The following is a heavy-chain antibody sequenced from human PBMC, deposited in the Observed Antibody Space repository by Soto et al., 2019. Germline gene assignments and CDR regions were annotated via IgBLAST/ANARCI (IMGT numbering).Heavy chain of an antibody. CDR1: GGSISKNGYS. CDR2: IYHSGST. J-gene: IGHJ4*02. V-gene: IGHV4-30-2*01. CDR3: ARTVTTGPFFDF. Sequence: QLHLQGSGSGLVKPSQTLSLTCAVSGGSISKNGYSWSWIRQPPRKGLEWIGYIYHSGSTYYNPSLKSRVSISVDRSNSRFSLNLSSVTAAASAVYYCARTVTTGPFFDFWGQGTLVTVSS. D-gene: IGHD4-17*01.